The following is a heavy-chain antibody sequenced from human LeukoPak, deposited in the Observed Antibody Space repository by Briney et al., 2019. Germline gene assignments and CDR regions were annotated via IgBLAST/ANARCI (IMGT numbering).Heavy chain of an antibody. Sequence: SETLSLTCTVSGGSISSYYWSWIRQPPGKGLEWIGYIYYSGSTNYNPSLKSRVTISVDTSKDQFSLKLSSVTAADTAVYYCARAAESIAAAGTLDYWGQGTLVTVSS. D-gene: IGHD6-13*01. J-gene: IGHJ4*02. V-gene: IGHV4-59*01. CDR1: GGSISSYY. CDR3: ARAAESIAAAGTLDY. CDR2: IYYSGST.